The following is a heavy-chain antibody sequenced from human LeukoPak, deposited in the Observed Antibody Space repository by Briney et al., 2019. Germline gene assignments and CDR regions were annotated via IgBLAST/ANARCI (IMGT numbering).Heavy chain of an antibody. D-gene: IGHD4-17*01. J-gene: IGHJ4*02. CDR3: AKPPSATVTTGDY. CDR1: GFTFSSYG. V-gene: IGHV3-30*02. Sequence: PGGSLRLSCAASGFTFSSYGMHWVRQAPGKGLEWVAFIRYDGSNKYYADSVKGRFTISRDNSKNTLYLQMNSLRAEDTAVYYCAKPPSATVTTGDYWGQGTLVTVSS. CDR2: IRYDGSNK.